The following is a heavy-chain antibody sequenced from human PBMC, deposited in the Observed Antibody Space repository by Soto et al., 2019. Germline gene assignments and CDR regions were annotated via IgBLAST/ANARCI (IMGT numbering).Heavy chain of an antibody. D-gene: IGHD2-2*01. CDR1: GYTFTSYG. V-gene: IGHV1-18*01. J-gene: IGHJ5*02. CDR3: ARLLYHLLSSWFDP. Sequence: ASVKVSCKASGYTFTSYGISWVRQAPGQGLEWMGWISAYNGNTNYAQKLQGRVTMTTDTSTSTAYMELRSLRSDDTAVYYCARLLYHLLSSWFDPWGQGTLVTVSS. CDR2: ISAYNGNT.